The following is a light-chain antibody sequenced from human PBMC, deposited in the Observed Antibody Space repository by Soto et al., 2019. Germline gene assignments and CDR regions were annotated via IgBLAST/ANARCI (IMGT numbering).Light chain of an antibody. CDR3: GSWDSSLSAYV. J-gene: IGLJ1*01. Sequence: SVLTQPPSVCAAPGQKVTISCSGSSCNIGGNSVSWYQQLPVTAPKLLIYDDNKRPSGIPDRFSVSKSGTSATLGITGFQTGDEADYYCGSWDSSLSAYVGGNGTQVT. CDR1: SCNIGGNS. V-gene: IGLV1-51*01. CDR2: DDN.